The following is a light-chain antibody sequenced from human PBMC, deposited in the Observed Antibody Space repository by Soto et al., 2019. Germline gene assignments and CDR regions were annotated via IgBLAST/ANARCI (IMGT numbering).Light chain of an antibody. V-gene: IGLV2-14*01. Sequence: QSALTQPDYVSVAPGQSITISCTGTSSDVGGYNYVSWYQQHPGKAPKLMIYDVSNRPSGVSNRFSGSKSGNTASLTISGLQAEDEADYYCSSYTSSSTSDYVFGTGTKVTVL. CDR3: SSYTSSSTSDYV. CDR1: SSDVGGYNY. J-gene: IGLJ1*01. CDR2: DVS.